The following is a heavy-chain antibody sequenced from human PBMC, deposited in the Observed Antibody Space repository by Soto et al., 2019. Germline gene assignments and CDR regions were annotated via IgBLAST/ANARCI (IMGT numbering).Heavy chain of an antibody. CDR3: ARGFAVVAATLEAFDI. D-gene: IGHD2-15*01. CDR2: IYYSGST. Sequence: QVQLQESGPGLVKPSQTLSLTCTVSGGSISSGGYYWSWIRQHPGKGLEGIGYIYYSGSTYYNPSLKSRVTISVDTSKNQFSLKLSSVTAADTAVYYCARGFAVVAATLEAFDIWGQGTMVTVSS. J-gene: IGHJ3*02. V-gene: IGHV4-31*03. CDR1: GGSISSGGYY.